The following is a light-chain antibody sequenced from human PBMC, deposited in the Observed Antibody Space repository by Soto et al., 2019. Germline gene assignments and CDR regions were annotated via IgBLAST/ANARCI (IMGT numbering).Light chain of an antibody. CDR3: AAWDDSLNVLYV. V-gene: IGLV1-44*01. CDR2: SNN. CDR1: SSNIGSNT. J-gene: IGLJ1*01. Sequence: VLTQPSSASGTPGQRVTISCSGSSSNIGSNTVNWYQQLPGTAPKLLIYSNNQRPSGVPDRFSGSKSGTSASLAISGLQSEDEADYYCAAWDDSLNVLYVFGTGTKVTVL.